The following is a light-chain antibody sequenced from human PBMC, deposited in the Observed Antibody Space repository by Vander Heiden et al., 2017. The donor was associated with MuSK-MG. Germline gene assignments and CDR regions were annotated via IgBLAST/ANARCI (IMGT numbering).Light chain of an antibody. CDR3: QQYYSDLVT. Sequence: ALRMTLSPSSFSASPGDRVTIPSRASQGISSYLAGYQQKPGKAPKLRIYAASTLQSGVPSRVSGSGSGTDFTRTISCLQSEDCATYDCQQYYSDLVTFGPGTKVDIK. J-gene: IGKJ3*01. CDR1: QGISSY. CDR2: AAS. V-gene: IGKV1-8*01.